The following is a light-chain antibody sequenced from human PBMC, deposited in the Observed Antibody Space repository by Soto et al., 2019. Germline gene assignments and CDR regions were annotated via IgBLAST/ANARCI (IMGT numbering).Light chain of an antibody. Sequence: IVMTQSPVTLSVYPGERATLSCRASQSVSSSYLAWYQQKPGQAPRLLIYGASTRATGIPARFSGGGSGTEFTLTISSLQSEDFAVYYCQQYKNGWAFGQGTKVDIK. CDR1: QSVSSSY. CDR2: GAS. J-gene: IGKJ1*01. CDR3: QQYKNGWA. V-gene: IGKV3-15*01.